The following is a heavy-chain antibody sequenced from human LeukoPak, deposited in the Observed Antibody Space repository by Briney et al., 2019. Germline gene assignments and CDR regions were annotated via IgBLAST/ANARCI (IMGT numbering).Heavy chain of an antibody. CDR1: GGSISSGSYY. CDR2: IHSSGST. V-gene: IGHV4-61*02. CDR3: ARLYGSGTTYYLDY. J-gene: IGHJ4*02. D-gene: IGHD3-10*01. Sequence: SETLSLTCTVSGGSISSGSYYWSWIRQPAGTGLEWIGRIHSSGSTDYNPSLNSRVSISVDTSKNQFSLKVNSVTAADTAVYYCARLYGSGTTYYLDYWGQGTLVTVSS.